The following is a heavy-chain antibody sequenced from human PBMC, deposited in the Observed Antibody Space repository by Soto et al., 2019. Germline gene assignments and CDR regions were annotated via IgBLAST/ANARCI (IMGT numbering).Heavy chain of an antibody. CDR3: ARDLTMVRGAPAY. V-gene: IGHV1-3*01. D-gene: IGHD3-10*01. J-gene: IGHJ4*02. CDR2: INAGNGNT. Sequence: GASVKVSCKASGYTFTSYAMHWVRQAPGQRLEWMGWINAGNGNTKYSQKFQGRVTITRDTSASTAYMELSSLRSEDTAVYYCARDLTMVRGAPAYWGQGTLVTVSS. CDR1: GYTFTSYA.